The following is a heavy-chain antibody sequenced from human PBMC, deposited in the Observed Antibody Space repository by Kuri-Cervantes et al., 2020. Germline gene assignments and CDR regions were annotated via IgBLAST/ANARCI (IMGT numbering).Heavy chain of an antibody. CDR2: IYHSGST. V-gene: IGHV4-34*01. Sequence: SETLSLTCAVYGGSFSGYYWSWIRQPPEKGLEWIGEIYHSGSTNYNPSLKSRVTISADKSKNQFSLKLSPVTAADTALYYCARDSDFGLHAYGDWGQGTLVTVSS. D-gene: IGHD3/OR15-3a*01. J-gene: IGHJ4*02. CDR1: GGSFSGYY. CDR3: ARDSDFGLHAYGD.